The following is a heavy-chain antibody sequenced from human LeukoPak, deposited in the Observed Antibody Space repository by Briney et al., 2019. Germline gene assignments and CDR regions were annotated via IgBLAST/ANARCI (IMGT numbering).Heavy chain of an antibody. D-gene: IGHD3-22*01. Sequence: SETLSLTCTVSGGSISSYYWSWIRQPAGKGLEWIGRIYTSGSTNYNPSLKSRVTMSVDTSKNQFSLKLSSVTAADTAVYYCARGGYYYDSSGHDAFDIRGQGTMVTVSS. CDR3: ARGGYYYDSSGHDAFDI. CDR2: IYTSGST. CDR1: GGSISSYY. J-gene: IGHJ3*02. V-gene: IGHV4-4*07.